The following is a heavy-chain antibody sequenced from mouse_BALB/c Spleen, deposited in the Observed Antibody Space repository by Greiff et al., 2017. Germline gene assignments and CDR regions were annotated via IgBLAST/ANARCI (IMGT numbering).Heavy chain of an antibody. Sequence: EVKLMESGGGLVKPGGSLKLSCAASGFTFSDYYMDWVRQTPEKRLEWVATISDGGSYTYYPDSVKGRFTISRDNAKNNLYLQMSSLKSEDTAMYYCARGYDVDAMDYWGQGTSVTVSS. CDR3: ARGYDVDAMDY. D-gene: IGHD2-2*01. CDR2: ISDGGSYT. CDR1: GFTFSDYY. J-gene: IGHJ4*01. V-gene: IGHV5-4*02.